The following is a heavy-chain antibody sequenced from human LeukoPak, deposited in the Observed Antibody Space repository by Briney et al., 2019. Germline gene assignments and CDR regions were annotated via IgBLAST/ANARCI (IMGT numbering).Heavy chain of an antibody. J-gene: IGHJ4*02. CDR3: ARGYSSSWLGYFGY. D-gene: IGHD6-13*01. CDR2: VSSDGSIK. Sequence: PGGSLRLSCVASGFTFSSYGIHWVRQAPGKGLEWVAVVSSDGSIKYNADSVKGRFTISRDTSKNTVYLQMNSLGAEDTAFYYCARGYSSSWLGYFGYWGQGTLVTVSS. CDR1: GFTFSSYG. V-gene: IGHV3-30*03.